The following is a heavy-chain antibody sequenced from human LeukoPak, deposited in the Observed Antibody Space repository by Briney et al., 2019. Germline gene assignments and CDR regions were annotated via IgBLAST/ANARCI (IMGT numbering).Heavy chain of an antibody. CDR3: ARAYYDFWSGYYIYSSRVFDY. J-gene: IGHJ4*02. D-gene: IGHD3-3*01. Sequence: ASVKVSCKASGYTFTGYYMHWVRQAPGQGLEWMGWINPNSGGTNYAQKFQGRVTMTRDTSISTAYMELSRLRSDDTAVYYCARAYYDFWSGYYIYSSRVFDYWGQGTLVTVSS. CDR2: INPNSGGT. V-gene: IGHV1-2*02. CDR1: GYTFTGYY.